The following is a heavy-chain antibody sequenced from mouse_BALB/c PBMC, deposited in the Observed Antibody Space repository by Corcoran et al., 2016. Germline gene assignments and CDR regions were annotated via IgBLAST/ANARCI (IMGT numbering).Heavy chain of an antibody. CDR3: ARDYDYWYFDV. CDR2: INPYNGAT. J-gene: IGHJ1*01. Sequence: EVQLQQSGPELVKPGASVKISCKASGYSFTGYYMHGVKQSHVKGLEWIGRINPYNGATSYNQNFKDKASLTVDKSSSTAYMELHSLTSEDSAVYYGARDYDYWYFDVWGAGTTVTVSS. D-gene: IGHD2-4*01. V-gene: IGHV1-26*01. CDR1: GYSFTGYY.